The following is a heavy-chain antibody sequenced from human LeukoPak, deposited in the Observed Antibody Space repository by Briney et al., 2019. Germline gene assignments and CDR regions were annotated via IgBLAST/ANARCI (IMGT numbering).Heavy chain of an antibody. D-gene: IGHD3-16*02. CDR1: GFTFSSYW. Sequence: GGSLRLSCAASGFTFSSYWMSWVRQAPGKGLEWVANIKQDGSEKYYVDSVKGRFTISRDNSKNTLYLQMNSLRAEDTAVYYCAKDQVPTTFGGVIVRWGQGTLVTVSS. CDR2: IKQDGSEK. J-gene: IGHJ4*02. CDR3: AKDQVPTTFGGVIVR. V-gene: IGHV3-7*01.